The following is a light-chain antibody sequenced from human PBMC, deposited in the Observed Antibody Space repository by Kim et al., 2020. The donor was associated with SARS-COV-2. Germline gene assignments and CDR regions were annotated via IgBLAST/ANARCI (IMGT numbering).Light chain of an antibody. Sequence: SVSPGERATLSCRASQSVSSNLAWYQQKPGQAPRLVIYDASTRATGIPARFSGSGSGTEFSLTISSLQSEDFAVYYCKQYNKWPLTFDGGTKVEIK. J-gene: IGKJ4*01. V-gene: IGKV3-15*01. CDR1: QSVSSN. CDR2: DAS. CDR3: KQYNKWPLT.